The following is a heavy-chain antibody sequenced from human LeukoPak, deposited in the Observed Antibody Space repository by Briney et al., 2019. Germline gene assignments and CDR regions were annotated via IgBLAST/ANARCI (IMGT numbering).Heavy chain of an antibody. D-gene: IGHD1-14*01. CDR1: GFTFSSYA. CDR3: AKESSRTENYFDY. Sequence: PGGSLRLSCAASGFTFSSYAMSWDRQAPGKGLEWVSAISGSGGSKYYADSVKGRFTISRDNSKNTLYLQMNSLRAEDTAVYYCAKESSRTENYFDYWGQGTLVTVSS. CDR2: ISGSGGSK. V-gene: IGHV3-23*01. J-gene: IGHJ4*02.